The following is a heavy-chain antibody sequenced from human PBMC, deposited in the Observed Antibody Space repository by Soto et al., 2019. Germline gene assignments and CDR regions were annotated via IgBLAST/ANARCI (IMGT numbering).Heavy chain of an antibody. V-gene: IGHV2-5*01. D-gene: IGHD6-13*01. CDR3: AHIQQQLVLGY. J-gene: IGHJ4*02. CDR2: IYWNDDK. CDR1: GFSLSTIGVG. Sequence: ESGPTLVNPTQPLTLTCTFSGFSLSTIGVGVGWIRQPPGKALEWLALIYWNDDKRYSPSLKSRLTITKDTSKNQVVLTMTNMDPVDTATYYCAHIQQQLVLGYWGQGTLVTVSS.